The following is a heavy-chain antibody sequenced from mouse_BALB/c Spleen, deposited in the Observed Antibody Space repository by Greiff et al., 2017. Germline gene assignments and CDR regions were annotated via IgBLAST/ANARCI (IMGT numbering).Heavy chain of an antibody. CDR3: ARDYDYEGFDV. CDR1: GFTFSSYA. D-gene: IGHD2-4*01. Sequence: EVQRVESGGGLVKPGGSLKLSCAASGFTFSSYAMSWVRQSPEKRLEWVAEISSGGSYTYYPDTVTGRFTISRDNAKNTLYLEMSSLRSEDTAMYYCARDYDYEGFDVWGAGTTVTVSS. J-gene: IGHJ1*01. V-gene: IGHV5-9-4*01. CDR2: ISSGGSYT.